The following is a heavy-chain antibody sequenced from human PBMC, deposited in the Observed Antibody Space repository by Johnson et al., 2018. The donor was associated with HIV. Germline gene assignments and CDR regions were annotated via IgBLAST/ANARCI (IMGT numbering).Heavy chain of an antibody. CDR2: ISYDGSNK. CDR3: ARGGAIHDAFDI. Sequence: QVQLVESGGGVVQPGRSLRLSCAASAFAFSSYVMHWVRQAPGKGLEWVAVISYDGSNKYYADFVKGRFTISRDNSKNTLYLQMNRLRAEDTAVYYCARGGAIHDAFDIWGQGTMVSLSS. CDR1: AFAFSSYV. D-gene: IGHD1-26*01. V-gene: IGHV3-30*04. J-gene: IGHJ3*02.